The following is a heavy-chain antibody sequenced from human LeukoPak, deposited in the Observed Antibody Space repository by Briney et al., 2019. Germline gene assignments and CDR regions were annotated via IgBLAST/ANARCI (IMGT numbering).Heavy chain of an antibody. Sequence: GGSLRLSCAASGFSFSSYEMNWVRQAPGKGLEWVSYINSSGSTIYYADSVKGRFTISRDNAKNSLYLQMNSLRAEDTAVYYCARADAAIFFGGTYAHAFDMWGQGTMVTVSS. CDR3: ARADAAIFFGGTYAHAFDM. J-gene: IGHJ3*02. V-gene: IGHV3-48*03. CDR2: INSSGSTI. CDR1: GFSFSSYE. D-gene: IGHD3-3*01.